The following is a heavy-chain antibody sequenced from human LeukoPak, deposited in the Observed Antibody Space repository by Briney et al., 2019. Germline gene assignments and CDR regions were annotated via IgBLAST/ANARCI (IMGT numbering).Heavy chain of an antibody. CDR1: GFTFDDYA. CDR2: ISWNSGSI. D-gene: IGHD2-2*01. Sequence: GGSLRLSCAASGFTFDDYAMHWVRQAPGKGLEWVSGISWNSGSIGYADSVEGRFTISRDNAKNSLYLQMNSLRAEDTALYYCAKGYCSSTSCYDDYWGQGTLVTVSS. V-gene: IGHV3-9*01. J-gene: IGHJ4*02. CDR3: AKGYCSSTSCYDDY.